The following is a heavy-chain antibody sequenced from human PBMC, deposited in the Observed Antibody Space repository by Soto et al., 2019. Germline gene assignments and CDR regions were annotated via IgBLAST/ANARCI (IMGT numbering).Heavy chain of an antibody. CDR3: ASEALGVSAPLPCDS. V-gene: IGHV3-21*01. CDR1: VFTLSSYS. D-gene: IGHD2-15*01. CDR2: ISSSSTYI. Sequence: GGSLRLSCSASVFTLSSYSMNWVRQAPGKGLEWVSSISSSSTYIYYADSVKGRFTISRDNAKNSVYLQMNSLRAEDTAVYYCASEALGVSAPLPCDSWCPVILVTGS. J-gene: IGHJ4*02.